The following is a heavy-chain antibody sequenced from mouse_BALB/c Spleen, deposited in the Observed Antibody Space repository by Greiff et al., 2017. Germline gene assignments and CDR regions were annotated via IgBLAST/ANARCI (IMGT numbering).Heavy chain of an antibody. V-gene: IGHV14-3*02. CDR1: GFNINDSY. CDR3: ARWGDVNAMDY. Sequence: VQLQQSGAELVKPGASVKLSCTASGFNINDSYMHWVKQRPEQGLEWIGRIDPANGNTKYDPKFQGKATITADTSSNTAYLQLSSLTSEDTAVYSCARWGDVNAMDYWGQGTSVTVSS. J-gene: IGHJ4*01. CDR2: IDPANGNT.